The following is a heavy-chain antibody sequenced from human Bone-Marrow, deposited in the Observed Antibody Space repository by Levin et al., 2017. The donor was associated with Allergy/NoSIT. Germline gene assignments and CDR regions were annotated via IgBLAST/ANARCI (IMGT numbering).Heavy chain of an antibody. CDR2: IYSGGST. J-gene: IGHJ4*02. Sequence: LAGGSLRLSCAASGFTVSSNYMSWVRQAPGKGLEWVSVIYSGGSTYYADSVKGRFTISRDNSKNTLYLQMNSLRAEDTAVYYCARGHYGPYYFDYWGQGTLVTVSS. CDR1: GFTVSSNY. D-gene: IGHD4-17*01. CDR3: ARGHYGPYYFDY. V-gene: IGHV3-53*01.